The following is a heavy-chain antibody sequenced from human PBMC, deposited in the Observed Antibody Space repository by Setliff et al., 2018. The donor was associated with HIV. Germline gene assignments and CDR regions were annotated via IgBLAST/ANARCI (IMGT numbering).Heavy chain of an antibody. J-gene: IGHJ6*03. Sequence: SETLSLTCTVSGVSTSIHYWVWIRQPAGRGLEWIGRIHTSDTTRYNPSLQSRVAMSVDTSKNQFSLKLTSVSAADTSVYYCARGVAAAGMLMDVWGKGTTVTVSS. CDR3: ARGVAAAGMLMDV. D-gene: IGHD6-13*01. CDR2: IHTSDTT. CDR1: GVSTSIHY. V-gene: IGHV4-4*07.